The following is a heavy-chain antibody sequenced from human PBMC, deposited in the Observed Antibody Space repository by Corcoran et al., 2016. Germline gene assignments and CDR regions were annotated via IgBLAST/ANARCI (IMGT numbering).Heavy chain of an antibody. Sequence: QVQLQESGPGLVKPSQTLSLTCTVSGGSISSGGYYWSWIREHPGKGLAWIGYIYYSGSTYYNPSLKSRVTISVDTSKNQFSLKLSSVTAADTAVYYCARARRGRTAMAREYDSWGQGTLVTVSS. V-gene: IGHV4-31*03. CDR2: IYYSGST. D-gene: IGHD5-18*01. CDR1: GGSISSGGYY. J-gene: IGHJ4*02. CDR3: ARARRGRTAMAREYDS.